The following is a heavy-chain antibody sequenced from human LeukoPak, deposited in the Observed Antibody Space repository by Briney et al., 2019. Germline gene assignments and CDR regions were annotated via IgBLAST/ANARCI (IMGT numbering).Heavy chain of an antibody. CDR3: ARHREYDILTGYFYFDY. V-gene: IGHV5-10-1*01. Sequence: GESLRISCKGSGYSFTSYWISWVRQMPGKGLEWMGRIDPSDSYTNYSPSFQGHVTISADESISTAYLQWSSLKASDTAMYYCARHREYDILTGYFYFDYWGQGTLVTVSS. CDR2: IDPSDSYT. CDR1: GYSFTSYW. D-gene: IGHD3-9*01. J-gene: IGHJ4*02.